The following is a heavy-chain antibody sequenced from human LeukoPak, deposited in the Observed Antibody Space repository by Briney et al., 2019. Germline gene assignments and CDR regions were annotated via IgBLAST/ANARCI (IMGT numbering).Heavy chain of an antibody. D-gene: IGHD2-2*01. CDR2: IIPIFGTA. Sequence: ASVKVSCKASGGTFSSYAISWVRQAPGQGLEWMGGIIPIFGTANYAQKFQGRVTITADESTSTAYMELSSLRSEDTAVYYCARGVVVPAAKWYFDLWGRGTLVTVSS. V-gene: IGHV1-69*13. CDR3: ARGVVVPAAKWYFDL. J-gene: IGHJ2*01. CDR1: GGTFSSYA.